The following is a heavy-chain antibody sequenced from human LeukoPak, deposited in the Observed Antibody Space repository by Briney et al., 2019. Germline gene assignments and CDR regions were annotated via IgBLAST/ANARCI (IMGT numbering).Heavy chain of an antibody. CDR1: GGSISSYY. V-gene: IGHV4-59*01. CDR3: ARVFYCSGGSRNHYLDY. CDR2: IYYSGST. Sequence: SETLSLTCTVSGGSISSYYWSWIRQPPGEGLEWIGYIYYSGSTNYNPSLKSRVTISVDTSENQFSLKLSSVTAADTAVYYCARVFYCSGGSRNHYLDYWGQGTLVTVSS. J-gene: IGHJ4*02. D-gene: IGHD2-15*01.